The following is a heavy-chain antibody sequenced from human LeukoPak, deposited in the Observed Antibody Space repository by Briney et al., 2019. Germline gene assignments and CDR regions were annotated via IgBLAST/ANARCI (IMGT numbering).Heavy chain of an antibody. D-gene: IGHD5-24*01. CDR3: TRVGYIDEGIDY. CDR2: IKQDGSKK. J-gene: IGHJ4*02. CDR1: GFIFSNHG. V-gene: IGHV3-7*04. Sequence: GGSLRLSCTASGFIFSNHGMSWVRQAPGKGLEWVANIKQDGSKKSYVDSVKGRFTISRDNAKNSLYLQMNSLRAEDTAIYYCTRVGYIDEGIDYWGQGTLVTVSS.